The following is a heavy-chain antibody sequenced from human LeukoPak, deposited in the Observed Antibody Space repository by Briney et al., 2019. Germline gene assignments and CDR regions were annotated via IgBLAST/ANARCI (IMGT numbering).Heavy chain of an antibody. CDR3: ARESRDIVVVPAALNSYYYYMDV. J-gene: IGHJ6*03. D-gene: IGHD2-2*01. V-gene: IGHV1-18*01. CDR2: ISANNGNT. CDR1: GYTLTSYG. Sequence: ASVKVSCKASGYTLTSYGISWVRQAPGQGLEWMGWISANNGNTNYAQKLQGRVTMTTDTSTSTAYMELRSLRSDDTAVYYCARESRDIVVVPAALNSYYYYMDVWGKGTTVTVSS.